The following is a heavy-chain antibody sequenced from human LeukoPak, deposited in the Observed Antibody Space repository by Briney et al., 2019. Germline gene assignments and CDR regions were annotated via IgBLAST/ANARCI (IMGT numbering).Heavy chain of an antibody. CDR1: GFTFSSYS. Sequence: GGSLRLSCAASGFTFSSYSMNWVRQAPGKGLEWVSSISSSSSYIYYADSVKGRFTISRDNAKNSLYLQMNSLRAEDTAVYYCASVSSSSPDLDYWGQGTLVTVSS. CDR2: ISSSSSYI. V-gene: IGHV3-21*01. CDR3: ASVSSSSPDLDY. J-gene: IGHJ4*02. D-gene: IGHD6-13*01.